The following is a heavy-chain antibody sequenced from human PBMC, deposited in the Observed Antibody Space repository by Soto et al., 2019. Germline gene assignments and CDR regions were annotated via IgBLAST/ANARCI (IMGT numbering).Heavy chain of an antibody. V-gene: IGHV3-49*03. CDR3: TRVLPSFRRYYYYGMDV. J-gene: IGHJ6*02. CDR2: IRSKAYGGTT. Sequence: GGSLRLSCTASGFTFGDYAMSWFRQAPGKGLEWVGFIRSKAYGGTTEYAASVKGRFTISRDDSKSIAYLQMNSLKTEDTAVYYCTRVLPSFRRYYYYGMDVWGQGTTVTVSS. CDR1: GFTFGDYA.